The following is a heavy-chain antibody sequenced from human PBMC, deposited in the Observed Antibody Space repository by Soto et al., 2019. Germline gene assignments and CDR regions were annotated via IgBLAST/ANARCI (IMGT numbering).Heavy chain of an antibody. CDR1: GGTFSSYA. CDR2: IIPIFGTA. J-gene: IGHJ4*02. CDR3: ARDPGHGGYDY. Sequence: QVQLVQSGAEVKKPGSSVKVSCKASGGTFSSYAISWVRQAPGQGLGWMGGIIPIFGTANYEQKFQGRVTITADESTSPAYMEMSSLRSEDTAVYYCARDPGHGGYDYWGQGTLVTVSS. V-gene: IGHV1-69*12. D-gene: IGHD5-12*01.